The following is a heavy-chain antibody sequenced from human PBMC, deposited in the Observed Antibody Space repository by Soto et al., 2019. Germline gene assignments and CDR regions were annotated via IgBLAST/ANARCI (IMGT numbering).Heavy chain of an antibody. V-gene: IGHV3-30*04. CDR1: GFTFSNHA. D-gene: IGHD2-15*01. Sequence: QVHLVESGGGVVQPGGSLRLSCAASGFTFSNHAMHWVRQAPGKGLEGVAVIRHDGTNTYYAESVKGRFTISRDNSRSTLYLQMNSLRPEDTALYYCARDQWGVVEGATGMVDWGQGTLVTVSS. J-gene: IGHJ4*02. CDR2: IRHDGTNT. CDR3: ARDQWGVVEGATGMVD.